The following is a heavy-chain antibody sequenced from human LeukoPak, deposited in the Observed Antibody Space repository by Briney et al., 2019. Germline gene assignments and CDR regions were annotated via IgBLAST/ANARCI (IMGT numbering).Heavy chain of an antibody. J-gene: IGHJ4*01. CDR1: GXXFXXSX. Sequence: GGSLRLSCSXXGXXFXXSXXXXXXXAXXXXXXXXXXXXXXGGXKXYAXXVKGRFTISRDNAKSSVYLQMNSLRAEDTAXYXCAXEKXGTQADFDYWGXGTVVTVSS. CDR3: AXEKXGTQADFDY. CDR2: XXXXGGXK. V-gene: IGHV3-7*03. D-gene: IGHD1-26*01.